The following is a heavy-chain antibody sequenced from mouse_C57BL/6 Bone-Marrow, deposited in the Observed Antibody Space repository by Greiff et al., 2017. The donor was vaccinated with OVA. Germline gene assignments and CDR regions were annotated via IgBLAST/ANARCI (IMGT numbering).Heavy chain of an antibody. J-gene: IGHJ3*01. V-gene: IGHV1-81*01. CDR1: GYTFTSYG. Sequence: QVQLQQSGAELARPGASVKLSCKASGYTFTSYGISWVKQRTGQGLEWIGEIYPRSGNTYYNEKFKGKATLTADKSSSTAYMELRSLTSEDSAVYFCAREIYYYGSSYVMFAYWGQGTLVTVSA. CDR2: IYPRSGNT. CDR3: AREIYYYGSSYVMFAY. D-gene: IGHD1-1*01.